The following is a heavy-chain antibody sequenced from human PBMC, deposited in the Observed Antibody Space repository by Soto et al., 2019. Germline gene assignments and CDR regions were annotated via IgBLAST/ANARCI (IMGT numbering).Heavy chain of an antibody. CDR2: IYSGGST. CDR3: ARGSSDIVVVPAAPTRYYYYYGMDV. CDR1: GFTVSSNY. Sequence: GGSLRLSCAASGFTVSSNYMSWVRQAPGKGLEWVSVIYSGGSTYYADSVKGRFTISRDNSKNTLYLQMNSLRAEDTAVYYCARGSSDIVVVPAAPTRYYYYYGMDVWGQGTTVTVYS. V-gene: IGHV3-53*01. D-gene: IGHD2-2*01. J-gene: IGHJ6*02.